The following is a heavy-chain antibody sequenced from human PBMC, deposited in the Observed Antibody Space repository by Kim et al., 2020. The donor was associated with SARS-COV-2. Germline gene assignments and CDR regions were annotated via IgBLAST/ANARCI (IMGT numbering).Heavy chain of an antibody. CDR3: ARYYSGYSSSWYVKWSYFDY. D-gene: IGHD6-13*01. V-gene: IGHV3-11*03. Sequence: RFTISRDNAKNSLYLQMNSLRAEDTAVYYGARYYSGYSSSWYVKWSYFDYWGQGTLVTVSS. J-gene: IGHJ4*02.